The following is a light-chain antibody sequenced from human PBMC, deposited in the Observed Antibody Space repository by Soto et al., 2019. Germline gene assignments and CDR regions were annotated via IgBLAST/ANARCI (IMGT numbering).Light chain of an antibody. Sequence: DLQMTQSPSSLSASVGDRVTIICQASQDITNYLNWYQQKPGKAPNLLIHDSSNLETGVPSRFSGSGTGTYCSYTISSLQPEDIATYYCQQYDTLPLTFGQGTRLEIK. J-gene: IGKJ5*01. CDR2: DSS. V-gene: IGKV1-33*01. CDR1: QDITNY. CDR3: QQYDTLPLT.